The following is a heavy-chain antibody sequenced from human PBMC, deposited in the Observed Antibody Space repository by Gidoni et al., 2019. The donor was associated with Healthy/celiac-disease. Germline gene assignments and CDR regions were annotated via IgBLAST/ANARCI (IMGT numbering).Heavy chain of an antibody. D-gene: IGHD3-22*01. Sequence: QVQLVQSGAEVKKPGSSVKVSCTASGVTFSSYAISWVRQAPGQGLEWMGGIIPIFGTANYAQKFQGRVTITADESTSTAYMELSSLRSEDTAVYYCARDGMIVGVIDYWGQGTLVTVSS. V-gene: IGHV1-69*01. CDR3: ARDGMIVGVIDY. CDR1: GVTFSSYA. CDR2: IIPIFGTA. J-gene: IGHJ4*02.